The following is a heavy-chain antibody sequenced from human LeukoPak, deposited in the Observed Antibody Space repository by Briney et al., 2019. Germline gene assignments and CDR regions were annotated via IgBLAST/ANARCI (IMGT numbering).Heavy chain of an antibody. Sequence: SQTISLTCVISGDSVSSNSAAWNWIRQSPSRGLEWLGRTYYRSKWYSYSAVSVKSRIIINPDTSKNQFSLQLNSVTPEDTAVYYCARGPGALLYWGQGILVTVSS. D-gene: IGHD3-10*01. CDR1: GDSVSSNSAA. J-gene: IGHJ4*02. CDR2: TYYRSKWYS. V-gene: IGHV6-1*01. CDR3: ARGPGALLY.